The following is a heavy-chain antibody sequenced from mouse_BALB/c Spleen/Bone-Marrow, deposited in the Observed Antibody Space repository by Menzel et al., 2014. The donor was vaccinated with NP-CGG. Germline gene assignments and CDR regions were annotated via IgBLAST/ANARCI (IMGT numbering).Heavy chain of an antibody. CDR2: ILPGSDST. Sequence: QVQLQQSGAELMKPGASVKISCKATGYTFSSYWIEWVKQRPGHGLEWIGEILPGSDSTKYNEEFKGKATFTADTSSNTAYMQLSILTSEDSAVYYCSSWGYDCSFYAMDYWAQGSPVTVSS. CDR3: SSWGYDCSFYAMDY. J-gene: IGHJ4*01. V-gene: IGHV1-9*01. D-gene: IGHD2-3*01. CDR1: GYTFSSYW.